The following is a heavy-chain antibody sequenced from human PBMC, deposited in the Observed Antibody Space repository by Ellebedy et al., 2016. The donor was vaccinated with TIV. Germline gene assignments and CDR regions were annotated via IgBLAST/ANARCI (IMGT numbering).Heavy chain of an antibody. D-gene: IGHD3-10*01. Sequence: GESLKISXAASGFTFSTYDIHWVRQAPGKGLEWVASISYDETTKYYVDSVKGRFTISRDNSKDTLFLQMSSLRAEDTAVYYCAKAFFRFGAGGFDLWGQGTMVTVSS. CDR1: GFTFSTYD. CDR2: ISYDETTK. V-gene: IGHV3-30*18. J-gene: IGHJ3*01. CDR3: AKAFFRFGAGGFDL.